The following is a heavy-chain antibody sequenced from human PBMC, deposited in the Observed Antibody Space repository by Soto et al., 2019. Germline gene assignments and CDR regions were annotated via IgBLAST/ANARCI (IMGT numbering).Heavy chain of an antibody. V-gene: IGHV3-21*01. Sequence: EVQLVESGGGLVKPGGSLRLSCAASGFTFSGHTINWVRQAPGKGLEWVSSVSRSSSYIYYADSVKGRFTVPRDDAEKSLYLQMNSLRAEDTAIYYCARCMGFDGSGYAFFDSWGQGTQVTVSS. CDR1: GFTFSGHT. J-gene: IGHJ4*02. D-gene: IGHD3-10*01. CDR2: VSRSSSYI. CDR3: ARCMGFDGSGYAFFDS.